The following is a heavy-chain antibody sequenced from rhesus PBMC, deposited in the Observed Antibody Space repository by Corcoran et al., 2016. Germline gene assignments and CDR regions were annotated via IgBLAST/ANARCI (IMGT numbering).Heavy chain of an antibody. CDR3: ARRGGGWFLDF. CDR1: GGSISSSNW. D-gene: IGHD6-37*01. CDR2: IGGSSSRT. J-gene: IGHJ4*01. Sequence: QVQLQESGPGLVKPSETLSLTCAVSGGSISSSNWWSWIRQPPGKGLEWIGKIGGSSSRTYYHPALKSRVTISKDTSKNQFSLKLSSVTAADTAVYYCARRGGGWFLDFWGQGVLVTVSS. V-gene: IGHV4-65*02.